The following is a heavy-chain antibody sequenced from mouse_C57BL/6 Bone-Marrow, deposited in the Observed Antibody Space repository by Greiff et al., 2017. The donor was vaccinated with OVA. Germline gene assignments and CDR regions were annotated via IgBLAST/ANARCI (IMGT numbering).Heavy chain of an antibody. Sequence: EVKVEESGGDLVKPGGSLKLSCAASGFTFSSYGMSWVRQTPDKRLEWVATISSGGSYTYYPDSVKGRFTFSRDNAKNTLYLQMRRLKSEDTAMYYCARRGDCAWFAYWGQGTLVTVSA. CDR2: ISSGGSYT. V-gene: IGHV5-6*02. CDR1: GFTFSSYG. J-gene: IGHJ3*01. CDR3: ARRGDCAWFAY.